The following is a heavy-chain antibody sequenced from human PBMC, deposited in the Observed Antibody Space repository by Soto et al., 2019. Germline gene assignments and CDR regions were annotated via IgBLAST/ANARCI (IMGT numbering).Heavy chain of an antibody. Sequence: QVQLVESGGGVVQPGRSLRLSCAASGFTFSIYGMHWVRQAPGKGLEWVAVISYDGSNKYYADSVKGRFTISRDNSKNTLYLQMNSLRAEDTAVYYCAKAGVAAASFMDVWGQGTTVTVSS. CDR3: AKAGVAAASFMDV. V-gene: IGHV3-30*18. J-gene: IGHJ6*02. CDR1: GFTFSIYG. D-gene: IGHD6-13*01. CDR2: ISYDGSNK.